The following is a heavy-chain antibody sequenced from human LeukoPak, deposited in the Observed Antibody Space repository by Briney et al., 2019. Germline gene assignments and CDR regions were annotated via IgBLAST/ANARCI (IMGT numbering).Heavy chain of an antibody. Sequence: ASVKVSFKASGYTFTVYYMHWVRQAPGQGLEWMGWINPNSGGTNYAQKFQGRVTMTRDTSISTAYMELSRLRSDDTAVYYCARSGSGSYNWFDPWGQGTLVTVSS. CDR3: ARSGSGSYNWFDP. V-gene: IGHV1-2*02. J-gene: IGHJ5*02. CDR1: GYTFTVYY. CDR2: INPNSGGT. D-gene: IGHD3-10*01.